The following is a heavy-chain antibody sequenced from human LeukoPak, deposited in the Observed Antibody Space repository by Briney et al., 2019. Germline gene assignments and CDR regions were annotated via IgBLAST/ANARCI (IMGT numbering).Heavy chain of an antibody. V-gene: IGHV3-21*01. CDR3: ARDMRIDY. Sequence: GGSLRLSCAASGFTFSSYSMNWVRQAPGKGLEWVSSISSSSNYIYYADSVKGRFTISRDNAKNSLYLQMNSLRAEDKAVYYCARDMRIDYWGQGTLVTVSS. J-gene: IGHJ4*02. CDR2: ISSSSNYI. D-gene: IGHD3-16*01. CDR1: GFTFSSYS.